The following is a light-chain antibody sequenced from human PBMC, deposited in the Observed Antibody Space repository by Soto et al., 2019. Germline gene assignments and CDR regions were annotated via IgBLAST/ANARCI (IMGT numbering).Light chain of an antibody. CDR2: EVT. CDR3: SLYTTASTYV. Sequence: QSVLTQPPSASGSPGQSVTISCTGTSGDVGGYYYVSWYQHHPGKVPKLIIYEVTKRPSGVPDRFSGSKSGNTASLTISGLQAEDEAEYYCSLYTTASTYVFGTGTKVTVL. J-gene: IGLJ1*01. CDR1: SGDVGGYYY. V-gene: IGLV2-8*01.